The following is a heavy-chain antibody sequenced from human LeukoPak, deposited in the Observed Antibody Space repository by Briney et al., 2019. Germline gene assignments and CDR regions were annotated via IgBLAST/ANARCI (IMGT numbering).Heavy chain of an antibody. CDR1: GFTFSSYR. V-gene: IGHV3-21*01. Sequence: GGSLRLSCAASGFTFSSYRMTWVRQAPGKGLEWVSSISSSSSYIYYADSVKGRFTISRDNAKNSLYLQMNSLRAEDTAVYYCATWNLAVAGIFTGYWGQGTLVTVSS. CDR2: ISSSSSYI. J-gene: IGHJ4*02. CDR3: ATWNLAVAGIFTGY. D-gene: IGHD6-19*01.